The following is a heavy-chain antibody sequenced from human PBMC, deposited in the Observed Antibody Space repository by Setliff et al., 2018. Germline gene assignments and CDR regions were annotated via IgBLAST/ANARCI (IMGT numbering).Heavy chain of an antibody. CDR3: AKDLGNTYGRENFFDS. V-gene: IGHV3-7*01. J-gene: IGHJ4*02. D-gene: IGHD5-18*01. CDR1: GFTVNRHN. Sequence: PGGSRRLACAASGFTVNRHNMNGVRQAPGKGLEWVANIKQDGSEKYYVDSVKGRFTIARDNSKNTLYLEMSSLRAEDTAVYYCAKDLGNTYGRENFFDSWGQGTLVTVSS. CDR2: IKQDGSEK.